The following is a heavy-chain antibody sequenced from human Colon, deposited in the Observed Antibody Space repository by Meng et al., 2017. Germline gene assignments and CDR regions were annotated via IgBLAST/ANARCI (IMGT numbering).Heavy chain of an antibody. Sequence: QVQLVQSGSELKKPGASVKVTCKTSGYLFSYYAMNWVRQAPGRGLAWRGWSNTKTGNPTYAQAFTGRFVFSLDTSVSTAYLQINDLKADDTAVYYCAREGSDSWIDYWGQGTLVTVSS. D-gene: IGHD6-13*01. CDR2: SNTKTGNP. J-gene: IGHJ4*02. V-gene: IGHV7-4-1*02. CDR1: GYLFSYYA. CDR3: AREGSDSWIDY.